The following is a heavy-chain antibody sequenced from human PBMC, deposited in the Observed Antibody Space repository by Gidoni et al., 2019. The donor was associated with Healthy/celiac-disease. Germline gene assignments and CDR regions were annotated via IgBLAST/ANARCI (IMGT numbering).Heavy chain of an antibody. CDR1: GGTFSSYA. V-gene: IGHV1-69*01. Sequence: QVQLVQSGAEVQKPGSSVKVSCNASGGTFSSYALRWVRQAPGQGLEWLGGIIPIVGTANYAQKFQGRGTNTADEATSKADMELSSLRAEDTAVYYCARDGYSSRWDNWFDPWGQGTRVTVSS. J-gene: IGHJ5*02. CDR3: ARDGYSSRWDNWFDP. D-gene: IGHD6-13*01. CDR2: IIPIVGTA.